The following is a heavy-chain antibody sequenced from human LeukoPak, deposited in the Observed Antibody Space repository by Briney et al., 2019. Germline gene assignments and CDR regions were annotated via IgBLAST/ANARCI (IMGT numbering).Heavy chain of an antibody. CDR2: IIPIFGTA. CDR3: ARELVRGTFGY. V-gene: IGHV1-69*05. Sequence: ASVKVPCKASGGTFSSYAISWVRQAPGQGLEWMGGIIPIFGTANYAQKFQGRVTITTDESTSTAYMELSSLRSEDTAVYYCARELVRGTFGYWGQGTLVTVSS. J-gene: IGHJ4*02. CDR1: GGTFSSYA. D-gene: IGHD3-10*01.